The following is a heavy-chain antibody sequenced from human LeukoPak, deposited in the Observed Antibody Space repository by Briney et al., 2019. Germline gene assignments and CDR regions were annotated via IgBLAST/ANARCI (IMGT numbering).Heavy chain of an antibody. CDR3: AREVAVAGINWFDP. CDR2: MNPNSGNT. D-gene: IGHD6-19*01. Sequence: ASVKVSCKASGYTFTSYDINWVRQATGQGLEWMGWMNPNSGNTGYAQKFQGRVTMTRNTSISTAYMELSRLRSDDTAVYYCAREVAVAGINWFDPWGQGTLVTVSS. V-gene: IGHV1-8*01. CDR1: GYTFTSYD. J-gene: IGHJ5*02.